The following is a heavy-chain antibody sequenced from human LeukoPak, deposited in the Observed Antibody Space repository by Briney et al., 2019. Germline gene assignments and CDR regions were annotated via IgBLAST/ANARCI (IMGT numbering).Heavy chain of an antibody. D-gene: IGHD3-3*01. CDR3: ASPSYDFWSGYLSSTAFDI. CDR1: GGTSSSYA. Sequence: ASVKVSCKASGGTSSSYAISWVRQAPGQGLEWMGWINPNSGGTNYAQKFQGRVTMTRDTSISTAYMELSRLRSDDTAVYYCASPSYDFWSGYLSSTAFDIWGQGTMVTVSS. V-gene: IGHV1-2*02. J-gene: IGHJ3*02. CDR2: INPNSGGT.